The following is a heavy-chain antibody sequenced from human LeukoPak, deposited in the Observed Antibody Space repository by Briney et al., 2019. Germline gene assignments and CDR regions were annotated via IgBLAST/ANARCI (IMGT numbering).Heavy chain of an antibody. CDR1: GGSISNGDHY. CDR2: IYYSGST. Sequence: SETLSLTCTVSGGSISNGDHYWSWIRQHPGKGLEWIGYIYYSGSTYYNPSLKSRVTISVDTSKNQFSLKLSSVTAADTAVYYCARAPIVAGPTDYWGQGTLVTVSS. V-gene: IGHV4-30-4*08. J-gene: IGHJ4*02. D-gene: IGHD3-22*01. CDR3: ARAPIVAGPTDY.